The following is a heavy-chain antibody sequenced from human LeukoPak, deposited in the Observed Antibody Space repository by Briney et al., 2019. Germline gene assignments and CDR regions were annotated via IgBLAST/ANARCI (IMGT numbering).Heavy chain of an antibody. CDR2: INPNSGGT. CDR1: GYTSDYY. CDR3: ARRGSSGWYSDY. Sequence: ASVKVSCKASGYTSDYYMHWVRQAPGQGLEWMGWINPNSGGTNYAQKFQGRVTMTRDTSISTAYMELSRLRSDDTAVYYCARRGSSGWYSDYWGQGTLVTVSS. V-gene: IGHV1-2*02. J-gene: IGHJ4*02. D-gene: IGHD6-19*01.